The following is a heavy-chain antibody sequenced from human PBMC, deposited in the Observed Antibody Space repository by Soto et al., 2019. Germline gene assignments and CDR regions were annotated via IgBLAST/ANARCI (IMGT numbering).Heavy chain of an antibody. CDR3: AKDEGATNYYGSGSYYNY. V-gene: IGHV3-23*01. CDR2: ISGSGGST. J-gene: IGHJ4*02. CDR1: GFTFSSYA. Sequence: GSLRLSCAASGFTFSSYAMSWVRQAPGKGLEWVSAISGSGGSTYYADSVKGRFIISRDNSKNTLYLQMNSLRAEDTAVYYCAKDEGATNYYGSGSYYNYWGQGPLVTVSS. D-gene: IGHD3-10*01.